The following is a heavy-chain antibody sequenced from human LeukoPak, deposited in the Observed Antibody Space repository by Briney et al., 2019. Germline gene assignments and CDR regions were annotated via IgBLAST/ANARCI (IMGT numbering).Heavy chain of an antibody. V-gene: IGHV4-4*07. CDR2: VNPSVGT. Sequence: SETLSPTCTVSGGSISNYYWSWIRQPAGKGLEWIGGVNPSVGTNNTPSLKTRVPTSVDTFKNNFSLKLSTVSTAGTAVFYCAIQHWGSGGSGSFDFCGEGTLVTVSS. CDR1: GGSISNYY. J-gene: IGHJ4*02. CDR3: AIQHWGSGGSGSFDF. D-gene: IGHD7-27*01.